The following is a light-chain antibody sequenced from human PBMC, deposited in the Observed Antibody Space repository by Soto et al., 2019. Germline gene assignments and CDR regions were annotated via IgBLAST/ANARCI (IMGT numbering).Light chain of an antibody. V-gene: IGKV1-5*03. CDR1: QSINIW. Sequence: DIQMTQSPSTLSASVGDRVTITCRASQSINIWLAWYQQRPGKAPKLLIYQASSLESGVPSRFSGSGSGTEFTLTINSLQPEDFATYYCQQLNKYPSTFGGGTKVDI. CDR3: QQLNKYPST. J-gene: IGKJ4*01. CDR2: QAS.